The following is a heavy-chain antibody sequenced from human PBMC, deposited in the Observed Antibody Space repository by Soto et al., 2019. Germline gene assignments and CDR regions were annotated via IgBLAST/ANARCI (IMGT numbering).Heavy chain of an antibody. D-gene: IGHD6-19*01. CDR2: IIPIFGTA. CDR3: ASSDSSGWYADGYYYGMDV. CDR1: GGTFSSYA. V-gene: IGHV1-69*13. J-gene: IGHJ6*02. Sequence: ASVKVSCKASGGTFSSYAISWVRQAPGQGLEWMGGIIPIFGTANYAQKFQGRVTITADESTSTAYMELSSLRSEDTAVYYCASSDSSGWYADGYYYGMDVWGQGTTVTVSS.